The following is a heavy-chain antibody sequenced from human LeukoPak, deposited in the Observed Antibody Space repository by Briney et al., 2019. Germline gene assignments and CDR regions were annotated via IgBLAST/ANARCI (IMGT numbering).Heavy chain of an antibody. Sequence: AGGSLRLSCAASGFTFSSYGMSWVRQAPGKGLEWVSGISGSGGSTYYADSVKGRFTISRDNSKNTLYLQMNSLRAEDTAVYYCAKGHSAHGTGFDCWGQGTLVAVSS. V-gene: IGHV3-23*01. D-gene: IGHD1-14*01. J-gene: IGHJ4*02. CDR1: GFTFSSYG. CDR2: ISGSGGST. CDR3: AKGHSAHGTGFDC.